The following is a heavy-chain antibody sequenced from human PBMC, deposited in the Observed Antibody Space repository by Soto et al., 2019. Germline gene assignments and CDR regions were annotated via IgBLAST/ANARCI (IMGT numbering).Heavy chain of an antibody. V-gene: IGHV4-4*02. Sequence: QVQLQESGPGLVKPSGTLSLTCAVSNGSITSGNWWSWVRQPPGKGLEWIGDIYQTGSTNYNPSLRSRVISSVDKSKNNPSISLSSVTAADTAVYFCARVWGALAPIAGWFGPWGRGILVTVSS. CDR3: ARVWGALAPIAGWFGP. J-gene: IGHJ5*02. CDR2: IYQTGST. D-gene: IGHD3-16*01. CDR1: NGSITSGNW.